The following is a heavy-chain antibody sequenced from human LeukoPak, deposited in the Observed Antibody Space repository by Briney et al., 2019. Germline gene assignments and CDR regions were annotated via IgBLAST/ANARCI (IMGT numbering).Heavy chain of an antibody. Sequence: ASVKVSCKTSGYTFTGHYMHWVRQAPGQGLEWMGWINPNTDATNYAQKFQGRVTMTRDTSISTAYMELSRLTSDDTAVYYCTYYDSSAYPHWGQGTQVTVSS. D-gene: IGHD3-22*01. V-gene: IGHV1-2*02. CDR1: GYTFTGHY. J-gene: IGHJ4*02. CDR3: TYYDSSAYPH. CDR2: INPNTDAT.